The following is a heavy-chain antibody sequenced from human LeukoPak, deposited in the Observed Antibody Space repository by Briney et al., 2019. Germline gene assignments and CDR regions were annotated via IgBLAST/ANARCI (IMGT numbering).Heavy chain of an antibody. V-gene: IGHV3-21*01. J-gene: IGHJ4*02. Sequence: PGGSLRPSCAASGFTFSNSAMNWVRQVPGKGLEWVSSIDYDSSHIYYAASVRGRFTISRDNARNSVYLQMNSLRVEDTAVYYCARDPLRYLRVGHYDYWGQGTLVAVSS. CDR1: GFTFSNSA. D-gene: IGHD3-9*01. CDR3: ARDPLRYLRVGHYDY. CDR2: IDYDSSHI.